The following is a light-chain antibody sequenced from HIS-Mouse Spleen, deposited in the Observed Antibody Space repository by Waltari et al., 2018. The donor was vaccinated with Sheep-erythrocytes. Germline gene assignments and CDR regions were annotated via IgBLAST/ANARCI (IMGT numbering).Light chain of an antibody. V-gene: IGLV2-8*01. CDR1: SSDVGGYNY. Sequence: QSALTQPPSASGSPGQSVTISCTGTSSDVGGYNYVSWYQQHPGKAPKLMIYDVSKRPSGVPDRFSGSKSGNTASLTISGLQAEDDADYYCCSYAGSYNHVFATGTKVTVL. CDR2: DVS. CDR3: CSYAGSYNHV. J-gene: IGLJ1*01.